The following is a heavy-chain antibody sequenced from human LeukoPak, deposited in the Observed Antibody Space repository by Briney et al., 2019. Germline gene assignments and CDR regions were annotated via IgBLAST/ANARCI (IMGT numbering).Heavy chain of an antibody. CDR3: ARDLPGGL. V-gene: IGHV4-59*01. CDR1: GGSISSYY. CDR2: IYYSGST. Sequence: SETLSLTCTVSGGSISSYYWSWIRQPPGKGLEWIGYIYYSGSTNYTPSLKSRFTVSVDTSKNQFSLKLSSVSAADTAVYYCARDLPGGLWGQGTLVTVSS. J-gene: IGHJ4*02. D-gene: IGHD3-16*01.